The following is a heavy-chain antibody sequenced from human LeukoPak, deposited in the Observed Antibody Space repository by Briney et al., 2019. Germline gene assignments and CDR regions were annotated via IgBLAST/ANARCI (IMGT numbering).Heavy chain of an antibody. J-gene: IGHJ4*02. CDR3: ARSPGGYSYGYRGDFDY. CDR2: INHSGST. CDR1: GGSISSSSYY. V-gene: IGHV4-39*07. D-gene: IGHD5-18*01. Sequence: PSETLSLTCTVSGGSISSSSYYWGWIRQPPGTGLEWIGEINHSGSTNYNPSLKSRVTISVDTSKNQFSLKLSSVTAADTAVYYCARSPGGYSYGYRGDFDYWGQGTLVTVSS.